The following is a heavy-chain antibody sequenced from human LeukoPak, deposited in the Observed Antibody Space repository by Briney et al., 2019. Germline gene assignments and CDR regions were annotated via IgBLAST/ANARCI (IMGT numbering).Heavy chain of an antibody. CDR2: IRYDGSNK. D-gene: IGHD3-3*01. J-gene: IGHJ4*02. Sequence: GGSLRLSCAASGFTFSSYGMHWVRQAPGKGLEWVAFIRYDGSNKYYADSVKGRFTISRDNSKNTLYLQMNSLRAEDTAVYHCAKDLWSGYLRFDYWGQGTLVTVSS. CDR1: GFTFSSYG. CDR3: AKDLWSGYLRFDY. V-gene: IGHV3-30*02.